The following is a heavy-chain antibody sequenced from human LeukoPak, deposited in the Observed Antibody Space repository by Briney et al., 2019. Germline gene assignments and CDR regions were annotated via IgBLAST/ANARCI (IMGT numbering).Heavy chain of an antibody. Sequence: GGSLRLSCAASGFTFSSYSMNWVRQAPGKGLEWVSYISSSSSTIYYADSVKGRFTISRDNAKNSLYLQMNSLRAEDTAVYYCARDLPRYCGGDCYFGYWGQGTLVTVSS. CDR1: GFTFSSYS. CDR3: ARDLPRYCGGDCYFGY. CDR2: ISSSSSTI. J-gene: IGHJ4*02. V-gene: IGHV3-48*01. D-gene: IGHD2-21*02.